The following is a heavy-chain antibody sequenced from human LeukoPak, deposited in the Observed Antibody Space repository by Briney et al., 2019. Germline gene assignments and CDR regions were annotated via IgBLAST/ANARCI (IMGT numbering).Heavy chain of an antibody. CDR1: GYIFTSYD. V-gene: IGHV1-8*01. Sequence: GASVKVSCKASGYIFTSYDINWVRQATGQGLEWMGWMNPNSGNTGYAQKFQGRVTMTRNTSISTAYMELSSLRSEDTAVYYCARGCRPYYYDSSGPTYYYYMDVWGKGTTVTVSS. D-gene: IGHD3-22*01. CDR2: MNPNSGNT. J-gene: IGHJ6*03. CDR3: ARGCRPYYYDSSGPTYYYYMDV.